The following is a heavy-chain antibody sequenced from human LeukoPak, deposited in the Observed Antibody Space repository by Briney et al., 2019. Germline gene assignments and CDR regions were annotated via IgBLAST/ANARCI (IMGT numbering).Heavy chain of an antibody. CDR2: ISGSSHRT. J-gene: IGHJ4*02. V-gene: IGHV3-23*01. Sequence: GGSLRLSCAASGFTFSSYGVSWVRQAPGKGLEWVSGISGSSHRTYYADSVKGRFTISRDNSKSTLYLQMNSLRAEDTAVYYCAKDWGEYFDYVWGSFTSFDSWGQGTLVTVSS. CDR3: AKDWGEYFDYVWGSFTSFDS. CDR1: GFTFSSYG. D-gene: IGHD3-16*01.